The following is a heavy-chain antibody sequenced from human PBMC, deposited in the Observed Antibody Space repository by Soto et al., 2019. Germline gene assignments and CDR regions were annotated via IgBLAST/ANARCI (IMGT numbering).Heavy chain of an antibody. V-gene: IGHV4-34*01. CDR2: INHSGGT. J-gene: IGHJ5*02. CDR1: GGSFSGYY. Sequence: QVQLQQWGAGLLKPSETLSLTCAVYGGSFSGYYWSWIRQPPGKGLEWIGEINHSGGTNYNPSLKSRVTISVDTSKNQFSLKLSSVTAADTAVYYCAMRYCSGGSCYSSWFDPWGQGTLVTVSS. CDR3: AMRYCSGGSCYSSWFDP. D-gene: IGHD2-15*01.